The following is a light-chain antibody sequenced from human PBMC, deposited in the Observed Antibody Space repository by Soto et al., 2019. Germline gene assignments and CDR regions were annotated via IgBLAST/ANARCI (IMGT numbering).Light chain of an antibody. CDR3: LQTDSFPRA. CDR2: AAS. J-gene: IGKJ1*01. Sequence: DIQMTQSPSSLSASVGDRVTITCRASQSVSSYLNWYQHKPGKAPKLLIYAASSLQTGVPSRFSGTQYGTAVAHTISSRHRHDFATYYCLQTDSFPRAFGQLTKVE. CDR1: QSVSSY. V-gene: IGKV1-39*01.